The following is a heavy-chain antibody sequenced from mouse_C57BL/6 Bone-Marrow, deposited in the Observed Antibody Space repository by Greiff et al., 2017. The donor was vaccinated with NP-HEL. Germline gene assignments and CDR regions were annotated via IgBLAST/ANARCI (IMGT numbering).Heavy chain of an antibody. CDR1: GYTFTNYW. V-gene: IGHV1-63*01. D-gene: IGHD2-4*01. CDR2: IYPGGGYT. Sequence: QVQLQQSGAELVRPGTSVKMSCKASGYTFTNYWIGWAKQRPGHGLEWIGDIYPGGGYTNYNEKFKGKATLTADKSSSTAYMQFSSLTSEDSAMYYCARYTDYGEVYFDYWGQGTTLTVSS. J-gene: IGHJ2*01. CDR3: ARYTDYGEVYFDY.